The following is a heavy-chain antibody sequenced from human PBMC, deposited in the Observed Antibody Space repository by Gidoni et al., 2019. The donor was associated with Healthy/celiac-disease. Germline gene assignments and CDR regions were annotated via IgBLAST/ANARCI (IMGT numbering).Heavy chain of an antibody. CDR2: IYPGDSDT. V-gene: IGHV5-51*01. CDR3: ARHGAHDSSGVPSAFDI. Sequence: EVQLVHSVAEVKPPGESLKISCKGSGYSFTSYWISWVRQMPGKGLEWMGIIYPGDSDTRDSPSFQGQVTISDDKSISTAYLQWSSLKDSDTAMYYCARHGAHDSSGVPSAFDIWGQGTMVTVSS. J-gene: IGHJ3*02. CDR1: GYSFTSYW. D-gene: IGHD3-22*01.